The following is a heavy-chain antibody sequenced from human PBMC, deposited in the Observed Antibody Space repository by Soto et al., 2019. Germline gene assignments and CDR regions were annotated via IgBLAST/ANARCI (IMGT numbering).Heavy chain of an antibody. Sequence: QVQLVQSGAEVKKPGSSVKVSCKASGGTFSTYSVGWVRQAPGQGLEWMGRIGPVLGLVDYAQKFQGRVTISADKSTGTAYLELNSLSSGDTAVYYCARGVAVVPAPDPALNWFDTWGQGTLVAVSS. CDR3: ARGVAVVPAPDPALNWFDT. D-gene: IGHD6-19*01. J-gene: IGHJ5*02. CDR1: GGTFSTYS. CDR2: IGPVLGLV. V-gene: IGHV1-69*02.